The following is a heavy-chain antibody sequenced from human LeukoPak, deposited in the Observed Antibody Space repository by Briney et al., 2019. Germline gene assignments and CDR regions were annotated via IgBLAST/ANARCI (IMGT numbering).Heavy chain of an antibody. Sequence: GGSLRLSCAASGFTFSSYAMSWVRQALGKGLEWVSAISGSGGSTYYADSVKGRFTISRDNSKNTLYLQMNSLRAEDTAVYYCAKVGDYGDAYNWFDPWGQGTLVTVSS. D-gene: IGHD4-17*01. J-gene: IGHJ5*02. V-gene: IGHV3-23*01. CDR1: GFTFSSYA. CDR2: ISGSGGST. CDR3: AKVGDYGDAYNWFDP.